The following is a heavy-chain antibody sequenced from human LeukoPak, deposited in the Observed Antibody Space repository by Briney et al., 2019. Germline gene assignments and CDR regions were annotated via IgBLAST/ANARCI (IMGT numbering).Heavy chain of an antibody. CDR3: ARVGSYCTSISCFDY. Sequence: ASVKVSCKASDYTFTSYGISWVRQAPGQGLEWMGWISAYNGNTDYAQKFQGRVTMTTDTSTSTAYMELRSLRSDDTAVYYCARVGSYCTSISCFDYWRQGTLVTVSS. V-gene: IGHV1-18*01. D-gene: IGHD2-2*01. CDR2: ISAYNGNT. J-gene: IGHJ4*02. CDR1: DYTFTSYG.